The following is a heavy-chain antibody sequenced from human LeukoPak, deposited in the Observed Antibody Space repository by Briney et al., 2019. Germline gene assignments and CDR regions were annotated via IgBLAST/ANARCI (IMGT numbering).Heavy chain of an antibody. D-gene: IGHD6-19*01. V-gene: IGHV4-39*01. CDR1: GGSISSSSYY. Sequence: SETLSLTCTVSGGSISSSSYYWGWIRQPPAKGLEWIGTIYYSGNTYYNPSLKSRVSISVDTSKNQFSLKLSSVTAADTAVYYCARQAVAGNGFDYWGQGTLVTVSS. J-gene: IGHJ4*02. CDR2: IYYSGNT. CDR3: ARQAVAGNGFDY.